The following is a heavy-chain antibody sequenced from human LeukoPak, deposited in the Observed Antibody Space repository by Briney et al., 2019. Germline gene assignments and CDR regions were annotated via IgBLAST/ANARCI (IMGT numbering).Heavy chain of an antibody. V-gene: IGHV1-46*01. CDR3: ASLDGYDDAFDI. D-gene: IGHD5-24*01. J-gene: IGHJ3*02. Sequence: ASVKVSCKASGYTFTSYYMHWVRQAPGQGLEWMGIINPSGGSTSYAQKFQGRVTMTRDMSTSTVYMGLSSLRSEDTAVYYCASLDGYDDAFDIWGQGTMVTVSS. CDR2: INPSGGST. CDR1: GYTFTSYY.